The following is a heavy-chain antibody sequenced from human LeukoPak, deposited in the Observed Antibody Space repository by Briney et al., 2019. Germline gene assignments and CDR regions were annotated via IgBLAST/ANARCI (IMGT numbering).Heavy chain of an antibody. CDR2: INPSGGST. Sequence: ASVKVSCKASGYTLTNYYMHWVRQAPGQGLEWMGIINPSGGSTNYAQKFQGRVTMTRDTSTSTVYMELSSLRSEDTAVYYCAREHSGYDSCGQGTLLTVSS. J-gene: IGHJ5*02. V-gene: IGHV1-46*01. D-gene: IGHD5-12*01. CDR3: AREHSGYDS. CDR1: GYTLTNYY.